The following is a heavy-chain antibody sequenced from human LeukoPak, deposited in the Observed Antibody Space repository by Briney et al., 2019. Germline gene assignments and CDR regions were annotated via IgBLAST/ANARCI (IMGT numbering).Heavy chain of an antibody. CDR3: AKGWDYYGSSGTDY. CDR1: GFTFDDYA. D-gene: IGHD3-22*01. CDR2: ISWNSGSI. V-gene: IGHV3-9*01. J-gene: IGHJ4*02. Sequence: PGGSLRLSCVASGFTFDDYAMHWVRQAPGKGLEGVSGISWNSGSIGYADSVKGRFTISRDNAKNSLYLQMNSLRAEDTALYYCAKGWDYYGSSGTDYWGQGTLVTVSS.